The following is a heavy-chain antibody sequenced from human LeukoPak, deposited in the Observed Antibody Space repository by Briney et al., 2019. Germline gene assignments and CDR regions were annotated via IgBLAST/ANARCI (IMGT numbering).Heavy chain of an antibody. CDR2: ISWNSGSI. V-gene: IGHV3-9*01. J-gene: IGHJ6*02. CDR3: AKDTVDDGMDV. CDR1: GFTFDDYV. Sequence: PGGSLRLSCAVSGFTFDDYVMHWVRHAPGKGLEWIGGISWNSGSIDYPDSVKGRFTISRDNAKHSLFLQMNSLRAEDTALYYCAKDTVDDGMDVWGQGTTVTVSS.